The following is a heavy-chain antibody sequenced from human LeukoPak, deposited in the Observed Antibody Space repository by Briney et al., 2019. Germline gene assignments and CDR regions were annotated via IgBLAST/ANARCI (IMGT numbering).Heavy chain of an antibody. V-gene: IGHV4-59*01. J-gene: IGHJ3*02. D-gene: IGHD1-26*01. CDR2: IYYSGST. CDR3: ARDQELRDAFDI. Sequence: TSETPSLTCTVSGGSISSYYWSWIRQPPGKGLEWIGYIYYSGSTNYNPSLKSRVTISVDTSKNQFSLKLSSVTAADTAVYYCARDQELRDAFDIWGQGTMVTVSS. CDR1: GGSISSYY.